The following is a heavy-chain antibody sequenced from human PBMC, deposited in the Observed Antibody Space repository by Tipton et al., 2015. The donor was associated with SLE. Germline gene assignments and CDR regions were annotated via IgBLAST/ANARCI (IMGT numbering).Heavy chain of an antibody. Sequence: QLVQSGAEVKTPGSSVRVSCKISGGSLNSHAITWVRQAPGQGLEWMGGIIAILDSITYAQKFQGRLTITADKLTTTAYMELRGLRSEDTAVYFCAGRRLSIETARFGLDVWGQGTTVADSS. D-gene: IGHD6-6*01. CDR1: GGSLNSHA. CDR2: IIAILDSI. J-gene: IGHJ6*02. CDR3: AGRRLSIETARFGLDV. V-gene: IGHV1-69*10.